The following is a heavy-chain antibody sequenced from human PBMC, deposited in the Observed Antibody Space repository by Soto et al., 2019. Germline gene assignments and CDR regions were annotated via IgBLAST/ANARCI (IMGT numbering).Heavy chain of an antibody. Sequence: ASVKVPFKASGYTFTGYYVHWVRQAPGQGLEWMGWINPKSGDTYLAHMFQGRVTINRDTSIGTAYMELRGLTSDDTAEYYCAKGGPILAAGTRVCIYDALDVWG. CDR2: INPKSGDT. D-gene: IGHD6-13*01. J-gene: IGHJ6*01. V-gene: IGHV1-2*07. CDR3: AKGGPILAAGTRVCIYDALDV. CDR1: GYTFTGYY.